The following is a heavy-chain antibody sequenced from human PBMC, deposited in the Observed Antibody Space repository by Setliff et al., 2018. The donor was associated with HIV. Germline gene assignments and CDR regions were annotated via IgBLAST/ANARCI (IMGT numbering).Heavy chain of an antibody. J-gene: IGHJ4*02. CDR2: IYYSGST. CDR3: ARTRGYTYGYIDS. CDR1: GDSTSSSSSY. V-gene: IGHV4-39*01. Sequence: SETLSLTCTVSGDSTSSSSSYWGWIRQPPGKGLEWIGSIYYSGSTYYNPSLKSRVTMSVDTSKNQFSLKLNSVTAADTAVYYCARTRGYTYGYIDSWAQGTLVTVSS. D-gene: IGHD5-18*01.